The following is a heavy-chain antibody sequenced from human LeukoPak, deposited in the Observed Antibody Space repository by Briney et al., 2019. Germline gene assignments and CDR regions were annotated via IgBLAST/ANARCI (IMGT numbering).Heavy chain of an antibody. CDR3: ARATLTYYYDSSGYRPYYFDY. CDR1: GFTFDDYG. J-gene: IGHJ4*02. Sequence: GGSLRLSCAASGFTFDDYGMSWVRQAPGKGLEWVSSISSSSSYIYYADSVKGRFTISRDNAKNSLYLQMNSLRAEDTAVYYCARATLTYYYDSSGYRPYYFDYWGQGTLVTVSS. CDR2: ISSSSSYI. V-gene: IGHV3-21*01. D-gene: IGHD3-22*01.